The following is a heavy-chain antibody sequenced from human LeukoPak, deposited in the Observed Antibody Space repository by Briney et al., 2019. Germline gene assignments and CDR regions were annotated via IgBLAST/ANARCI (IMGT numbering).Heavy chain of an antibody. V-gene: IGHV4-59*08. Sequence: PSETLSLTCTVSGGSISSYYWSWIRQPPGKGLEWIGYIYYSGSTNYNPSLKSRVTISVDTSKNQFSLKLSSVTAADTAVYYCARLTGDSSGYYNGGYWGQGTLVTVSS. CDR1: GGSISSYY. CDR3: ARLTGDSSGYYNGGY. D-gene: IGHD3-22*01. J-gene: IGHJ4*02. CDR2: IYYSGST.